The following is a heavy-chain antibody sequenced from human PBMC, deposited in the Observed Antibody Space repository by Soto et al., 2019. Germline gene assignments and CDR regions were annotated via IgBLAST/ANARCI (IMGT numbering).Heavy chain of an antibody. J-gene: IGHJ4*02. D-gene: IGHD3-10*01. CDR2: TYYRSKWYN. Sequence: SQTLPLTCASPGGSVSSNSAAWNWIRKSPSRGLEWLGRTYYRSKWYNDYTVSVKSRITINPDTSKNQFSLQLNSVTPEDTAVYYCARGAYGSGNGHFDYWGQGTLVTVSS. CDR1: GGSVSSNSAA. CDR3: ARGAYGSGNGHFDY. V-gene: IGHV6-1*01.